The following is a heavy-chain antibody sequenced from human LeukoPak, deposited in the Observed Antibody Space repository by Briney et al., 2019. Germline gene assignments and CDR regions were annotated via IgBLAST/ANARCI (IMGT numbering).Heavy chain of an antibody. J-gene: IGHJ3*02. Sequence: GASVKVYSKASGGTFSSYAISWVRQAPGQGLEWMGRIIPIFGIANYAQKFQGRVTITADKFTSTAYMELSSLRSEDTAVYYCARATGVFDIWGQGTMVTVSS. V-gene: IGHV1-69*04. CDR2: IIPIFGIA. CDR3: ARATGVFDI. D-gene: IGHD5-24*01. CDR1: GGTFSSYA.